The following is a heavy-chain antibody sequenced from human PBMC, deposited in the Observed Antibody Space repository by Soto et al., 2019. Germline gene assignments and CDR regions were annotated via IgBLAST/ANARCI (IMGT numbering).Heavy chain of an antibody. D-gene: IGHD2-15*01. CDR1: GGTFSSYA. Sequence: QVQLVQSGAEVKKPGSSVKVSCKASGGTFSSYAISWVRQAPGQGLEWMGGIIPIFGTADYAQKFKGRVMITADESTSTAYMELSSLRSEDTALYYCASVETQRYYYGMDVWGQGTTVTVSS. CDR3: ASVETQRYYYGMDV. CDR2: IIPIFGTA. V-gene: IGHV1-69*12. J-gene: IGHJ6*02.